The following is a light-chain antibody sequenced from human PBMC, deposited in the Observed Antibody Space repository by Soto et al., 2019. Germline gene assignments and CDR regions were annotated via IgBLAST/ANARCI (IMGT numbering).Light chain of an antibody. CDR3: QQYNDWPLT. CDR2: GAF. J-gene: IGKJ1*01. V-gene: IGKV3-15*01. Sequence: EIVMTQSPVTLSVSPGERATLSCRASQSVSSNLAWYQQKPGQAPSLLIYGAFTRATGIPARFSGTGSGTEFTLTISSLQYEDFALYYCQQYNDWPLTLGQGTKVDI. CDR1: QSVSSN.